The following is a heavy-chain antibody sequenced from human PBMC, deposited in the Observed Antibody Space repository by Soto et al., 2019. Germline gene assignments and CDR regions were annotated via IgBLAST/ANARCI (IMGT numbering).Heavy chain of an antibody. Sequence: EVQLVESGGGLVRPGGSLRLSCEASGFIFGNYSMNWVRQAPGKGLEWVSSISSRSNFIYYADSLRGRVTISRGNTQNSLHLQMNSLRVEDTAIYYCARVQKLYGNSVYYYGMDVWGQGTTVTVSS. V-gene: IGHV3-21*01. CDR2: ISSRSNFI. CDR3: ARVQKLYGNSVYYYGMDV. D-gene: IGHD2-8*01. J-gene: IGHJ6*02. CDR1: GFIFGNYS.